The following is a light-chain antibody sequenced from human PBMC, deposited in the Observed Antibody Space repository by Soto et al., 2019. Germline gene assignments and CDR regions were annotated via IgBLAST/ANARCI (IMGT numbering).Light chain of an antibody. J-gene: IGKJ4*01. CDR1: QSVSSN. CDR3: QQYNNWPPPLT. V-gene: IGKV3-15*01. Sequence: EIVMTQSPATLSVSPGERATLSCRASQSVSSNLAWYQQKPGQAPRLLIYGASTRATGIPARFSGSGSGTELTLTISSLQSEDFAVYSCQQYNNWPPPLTFGGGTKVEIK. CDR2: GAS.